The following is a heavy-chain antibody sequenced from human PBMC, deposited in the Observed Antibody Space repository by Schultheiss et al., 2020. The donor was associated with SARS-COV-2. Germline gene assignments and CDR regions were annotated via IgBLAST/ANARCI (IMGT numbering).Heavy chain of an antibody. CDR3: VKEGEEMGTS. J-gene: IGHJ4*02. CDR2: IKQDGSEK. D-gene: IGHD5-24*01. CDR1: GFTFRNYW. V-gene: IGHV3-7*03. Sequence: GESLKISCAASGFTFRNYWMDWVRQAPGKGLQWVANIKQDGSEKYYVDSVRGRFIISRDNAKNSLDLQMNSLRVDDTAVYYCVKEGEEMGTSWGQGTLVTVSS.